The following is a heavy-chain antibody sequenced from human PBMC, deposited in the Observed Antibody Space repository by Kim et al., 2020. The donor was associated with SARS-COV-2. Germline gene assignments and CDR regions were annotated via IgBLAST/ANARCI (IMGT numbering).Heavy chain of an antibody. J-gene: IGHJ4*02. V-gene: IGHV4-30-4*01. CDR2: IYYSGST. CDR3: ARDGGESDYDILTGYSHYFDY. CDR1: GGSISSGDYY. D-gene: IGHD3-9*01. Sequence: SETLSLTCTVSGGSISSGDYYWSWIRQPPGKGLEWIGYIYYSGSTYYNPSLKSRVTISVDTSKNQFSLKLSSVTAADTAVYYCARDGGESDYDILTGYSHYFDYWGQGTLVTVSS.